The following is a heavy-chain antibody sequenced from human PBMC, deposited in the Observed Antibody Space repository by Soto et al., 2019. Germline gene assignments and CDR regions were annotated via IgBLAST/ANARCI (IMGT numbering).Heavy chain of an antibody. CDR1: GYIFINYY. Sequence: QVHLVQSGAEVKKPGASVKVSCKASGYIFINYYIQCGRQAPGQGLEWIGIINPNGGSTNYAQKCRGRVTMARYTSTSTVYMHLSSLRSDDTAVYYCARDLAAADSWGQGTLVTVSS. J-gene: IGHJ4*02. CDR3: ARDLAAADS. V-gene: IGHV1-46*01. CDR2: INPNGGST. D-gene: IGHD6-13*01.